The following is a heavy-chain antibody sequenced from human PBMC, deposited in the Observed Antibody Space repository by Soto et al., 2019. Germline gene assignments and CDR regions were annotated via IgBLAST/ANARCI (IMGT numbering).Heavy chain of an antibody. CDR3: ARDSYYYDSSGYLDY. V-gene: IGHV3-7*05. D-gene: IGHD3-22*01. J-gene: IGHJ4*02. CDR1: GFTFSSYW. Sequence: EVQLVESGGGLVQPGGSLRLSCAASGFTFSSYWMSWVRQAPGKGLEWVANIKQDGSEKYYVDSVKGRFTISRDNAKNSLYLQMNSLRAEDTAVYYCARDSYYYDSSGYLDYWGQGTLVTVSS. CDR2: IKQDGSEK.